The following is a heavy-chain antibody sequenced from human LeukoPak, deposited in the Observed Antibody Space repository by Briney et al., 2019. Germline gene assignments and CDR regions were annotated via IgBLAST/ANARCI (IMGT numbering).Heavy chain of an antibody. Sequence: GGSLRLSCAASGFTLSSYAMHWVRQAPGKGLEWVAVISYDGSNKYYADSVKGRFTISRDNSKNTLYLQMNSLRAEDTAVYYCARDGVEMATITGAFDIWGQGTMVTVSS. D-gene: IGHD5-24*01. CDR2: ISYDGSNK. CDR1: GFTLSSYA. V-gene: IGHV3-30-3*01. CDR3: ARDGVEMATITGAFDI. J-gene: IGHJ3*02.